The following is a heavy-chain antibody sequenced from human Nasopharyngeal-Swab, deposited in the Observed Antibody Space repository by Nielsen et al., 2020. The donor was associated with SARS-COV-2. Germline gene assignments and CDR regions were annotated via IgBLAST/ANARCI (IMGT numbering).Heavy chain of an antibody. CDR3: ARVHCSGGLCILDY. Sequence: SETLSLTCSVSGGSISSGDYYWSWVRQSPGKGLECIAYIYKSGSTYYNPSLKSRVTISIDTSKNQFSQKVNSVTAADTAVYYCARVHCSGGLCILDYWGQGTLVTVSS. CDR2: IYKSGST. D-gene: IGHD2-15*01. J-gene: IGHJ4*02. CDR1: GGSISSGDYY. V-gene: IGHV4-30-4*08.